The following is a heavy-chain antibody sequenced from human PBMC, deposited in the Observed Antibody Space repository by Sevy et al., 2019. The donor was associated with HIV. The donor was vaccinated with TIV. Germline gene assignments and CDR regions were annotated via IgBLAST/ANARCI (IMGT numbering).Heavy chain of an antibody. CDR1: GHTLNRLG. Sequence: ASVKVSCKVYGHTLNRLGIHWVRQAPGKGREWMGSFDPEDGETFQAQKFQGRVTMTDDTSTDTAYMELSSLRAEDTAVYYCAATKDYYENSGSPFDYWGQGTLVTVSS. V-gene: IGHV1-24*01. CDR2: FDPEDGET. J-gene: IGHJ4*02. CDR3: AATKDYYENSGSPFDY. D-gene: IGHD3-22*01.